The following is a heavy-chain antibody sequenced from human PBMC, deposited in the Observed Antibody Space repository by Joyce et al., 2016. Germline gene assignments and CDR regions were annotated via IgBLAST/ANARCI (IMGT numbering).Heavy chain of an antibody. J-gene: IGHJ4*02. Sequence: QLLLQESGPGLVKTSQTLSLTCAVSGDSFTTGGYAWNWIRQPPGKGLEWIGDIYHSGNTHFTPSLQSRVTISLDRSKSQFSLKLSSVTAADTAVYYCARAPRGPGYFDSWDQGTLVTVSS. CDR1: GDSFTTGGYA. V-gene: IGHV4-30-2*01. CDR3: ARAPRGPGYFDS. D-gene: IGHD3-10*01. CDR2: IYHSGNT.